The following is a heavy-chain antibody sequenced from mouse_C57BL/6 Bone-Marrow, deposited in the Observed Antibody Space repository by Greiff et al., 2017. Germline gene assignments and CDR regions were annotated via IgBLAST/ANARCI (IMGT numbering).Heavy chain of an antibody. CDR1: GYTFTDHI. D-gene: IGHD1-1*01. CDR3: GRMVYYDGRSYGCAY. J-gene: IGHJ3*01. Sequence: QVQLQQSGAELASPGASVTLSCKASGYTFTDHIMNWVKKRPGQGLEWIGRIYPVSGETHYNQKFMGKATFSVDRSSSTVYMVLNSLTSEDPAVYYWGRMVYYDGRSYGCAYWGQGTLVTVSA. V-gene: IGHV1-11*01. CDR2: IYPVSGET.